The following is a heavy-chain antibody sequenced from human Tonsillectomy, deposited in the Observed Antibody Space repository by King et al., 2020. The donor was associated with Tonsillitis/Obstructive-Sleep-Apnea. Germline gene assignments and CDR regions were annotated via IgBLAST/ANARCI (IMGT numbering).Heavy chain of an antibody. CDR2: ISSSSSTI. CDR1: GFTFSSYS. J-gene: IGHJ4*02. V-gene: IGHV3-48*02. Sequence: VQLVESGGGLVQPGGSLRLSGAASGFTFSSYSMNWVRQAPGKGLECGSYISSSSSTIYYADSVKGRFTISRDNAKNSLYLQMNSLRDEDTAVYYCAREFSLGELSFYYWGQGTLVTVSS. D-gene: IGHD3-16*02. CDR3: AREFSLGELSFYY.